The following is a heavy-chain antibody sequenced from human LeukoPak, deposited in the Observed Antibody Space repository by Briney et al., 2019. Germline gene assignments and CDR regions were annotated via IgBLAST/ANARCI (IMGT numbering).Heavy chain of an antibody. CDR3: ARDIVRGSFYYDSSGYFDY. Sequence: GGSLRLSCATSGFTFSSYWMSWVRQAPGKGLEWVATIKQDGSERYYVDSVKGRFTISRDNAQNSLSLQMNSLRAEDTAVYYCARDIVRGSFYYDSSGYFDYWGQGTLVTVSS. D-gene: IGHD3-22*01. CDR1: GFTFSSYW. CDR2: IKQDGSER. V-gene: IGHV3-7*01. J-gene: IGHJ4*02.